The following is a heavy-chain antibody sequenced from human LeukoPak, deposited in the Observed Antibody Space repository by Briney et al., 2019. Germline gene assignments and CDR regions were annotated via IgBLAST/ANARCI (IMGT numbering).Heavy chain of an antibody. CDR3: ARDAYCSGGSCLPHAFDY. D-gene: IGHD2-15*01. CDR2: INPNSGGT. V-gene: IGHV1-2*02. CDR1: GYTFTGYY. J-gene: IGHJ4*02. Sequence: ASVKVSCKASGYTFTGYYMHWVRQAPGQGLEWMGWINPNSGGTNYAQKFQGRVTMTRDTSIGTAYMELSSLRSEDTAVYYCARDAYCSGGSCLPHAFDYWGQGTLVTVSS.